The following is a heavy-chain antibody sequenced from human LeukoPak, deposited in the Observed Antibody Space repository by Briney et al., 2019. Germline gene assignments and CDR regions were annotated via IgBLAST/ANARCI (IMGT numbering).Heavy chain of an antibody. CDR3: ARARWYKNAFDI. D-gene: IGHD6-13*01. CDR1: GYTFTSYY. CDR2: INPSGGST. V-gene: IGHV1-46*01. J-gene: IGHJ3*02. Sequence: ASVKISCKASGYTFTSYYMHWVRQAPGQWLDWMGIINPSGGSTSYAQKFQGRVTMTRDTSTSTVYMELSSLRSEDTAVYYCARARWYKNAFDIWGQGTMVTVSS.